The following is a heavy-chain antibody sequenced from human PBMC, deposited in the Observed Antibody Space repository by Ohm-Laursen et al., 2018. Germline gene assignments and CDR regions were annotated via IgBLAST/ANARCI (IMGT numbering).Heavy chain of an antibody. J-gene: IGHJ4*02. V-gene: IGHV3-23*01. CDR2: ITNSNGGHST. CDR3: VRTGSLFDY. Sequence: SLRLSCAASGFTFRSYAMTWVRQAPGKGLEWVSSITNSNGGHSTYYADSVKGRFTISGDNSKNTLNLQMNSLRADDTAVYYCVRTGSLFDYWGQGTLVTVSS. D-gene: IGHD1-14*01. CDR1: GFTFRSYA.